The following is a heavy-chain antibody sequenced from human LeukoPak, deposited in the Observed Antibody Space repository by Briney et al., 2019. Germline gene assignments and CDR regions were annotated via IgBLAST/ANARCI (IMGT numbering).Heavy chain of an antibody. CDR1: GASISSYY. V-gene: IGHV4-4*07. CDR3: ARDNGDSSSGWFDY. Sequence: SETLSLTCTVSGASISSYYWSWIRQPAGKGLEWIGRIYTSGSTNYNPSLKSRVTMSVDTSKNQFSLKLSSVTAADTAVYYCARDNGDSSSGWFDYWGQGTLVTVSS. J-gene: IGHJ4*02. D-gene: IGHD6-6*01. CDR2: IYTSGST.